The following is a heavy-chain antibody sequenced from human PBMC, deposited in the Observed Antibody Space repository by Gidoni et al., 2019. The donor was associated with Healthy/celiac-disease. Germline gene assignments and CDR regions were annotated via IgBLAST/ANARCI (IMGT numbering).Heavy chain of an antibody. CDR2: ISWNSGSI. Sequence: LEWVSGISWNSGSIGYADSVKGRFTISRDNAKNSLYLQMNSLRAEDTALYYCAKEGGGELLFPDAFDIWGQGTMVTVSS. V-gene: IGHV3-9*01. D-gene: IGHD3-10*01. J-gene: IGHJ3*02. CDR3: AKEGGGELLFPDAFDI.